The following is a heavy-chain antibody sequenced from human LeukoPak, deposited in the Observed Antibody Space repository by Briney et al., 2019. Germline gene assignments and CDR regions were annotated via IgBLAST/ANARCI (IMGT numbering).Heavy chain of an antibody. J-gene: IGHJ4*02. CDR2: LYSGGST. V-gene: IGHV3-53*01. CDR1: GFTVSSNY. D-gene: IGHD2-21*02. Sequence: GGSLRLSCAASGFTVSSNYMSWVRQAPGKGLEWVSVLYSGGSTYYADSVKGRFTISRDNSKNTLYLQMDSLRAEDTAVYYCARVAYCGGDCSPYYFDYWGQGTLVTVSS. CDR3: ARVAYCGGDCSPYYFDY.